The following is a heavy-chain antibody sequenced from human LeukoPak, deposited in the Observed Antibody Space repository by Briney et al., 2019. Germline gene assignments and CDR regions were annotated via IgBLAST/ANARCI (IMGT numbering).Heavy chain of an antibody. J-gene: IGHJ3*02. CDR3: ARGQVAFDI. V-gene: IGHV3-21*01. Sequence: GGSLRLSCAASGFTFSSYHINWVRQSPGKGLEWVSSISSNSEYIYYADSVKGRFTISRDNAKNSLYLQMNSLRAEDTAVYYCARGQVAFDIWGQGTMVTVSS. CDR2: ISSNSEYI. CDR1: GFTFSSYH.